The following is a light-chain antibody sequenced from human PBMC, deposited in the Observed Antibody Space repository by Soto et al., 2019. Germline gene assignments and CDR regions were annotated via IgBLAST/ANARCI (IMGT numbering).Light chain of an antibody. CDR1: QSVNSN. V-gene: IGKV3-15*01. CDR3: QQHIMWPPYT. CDR2: GAS. Sequence: EIVMTQSPATLSVSPGERATLSCRASQSVNSNLAWYQQKPGQPPTLLIYGASTRATGIPARLSGSGSGTEFTLTISSLQSEDFAVYYCQQHIMWPPYTFGQGTKLQIK. J-gene: IGKJ2*01.